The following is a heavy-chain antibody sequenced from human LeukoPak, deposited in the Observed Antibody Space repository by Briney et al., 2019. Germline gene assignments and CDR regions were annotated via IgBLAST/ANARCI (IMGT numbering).Heavy chain of an antibody. CDR2: ISATAT. D-gene: IGHD3-16*02. J-gene: IGHJ4*02. V-gene: IGHV3-23*01. Sequence: GGSLRLSCAASGFTFSSYAMSWVRQAPVKVLEWVSLISATATYYADSVKGRFTISRDISRNTLYLQMNSLRADDTAVYYCAKGQGSGSYPLDYRGQGTLVTISS. CDR3: AKGQGSGSYPLDY. CDR1: GFTFSSYA.